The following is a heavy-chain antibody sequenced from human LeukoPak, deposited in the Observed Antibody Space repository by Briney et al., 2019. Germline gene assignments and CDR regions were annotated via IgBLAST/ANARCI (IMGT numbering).Heavy chain of an antibody. J-gene: IGHJ4*02. V-gene: IGHV3-74*01. CDR2: IKAAGSGT. Sequence: GGSLRLSCAASGHMFSDLWIHWVRQATGKGLVWVSRIKAAGSGTDHAYSGKGRLAIARDTANNSVYLHMTSLEVEGTAVYDCLRGGGVSSYGQFEYWGQGALVTVSS. CDR3: LRGGGVSSYGQFEY. CDR1: GHMFSDLW. D-gene: IGHD1-26*01.